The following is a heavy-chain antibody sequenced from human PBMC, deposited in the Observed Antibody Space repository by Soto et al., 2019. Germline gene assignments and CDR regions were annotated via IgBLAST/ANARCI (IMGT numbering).Heavy chain of an antibody. CDR2: IGPDGSSA. V-gene: IGHV3-74*03. Sequence: EVQLVESGGGLVQPGGSLRLSCAASGYSLSTYWMHWVRQIPGQGLTWVSRIGPDGSSATYADSVKGRFTISRDNANNAVYLQTNSLRGEDTGGYYFASEHSGCDHGEDSDHGVEDWGQGTKVTVSS. CDR3: ASEHSGCDHGEDSDHGVED. D-gene: IGHD3-10*01. CDR1: GYSLSTYW. J-gene: IGHJ6*01.